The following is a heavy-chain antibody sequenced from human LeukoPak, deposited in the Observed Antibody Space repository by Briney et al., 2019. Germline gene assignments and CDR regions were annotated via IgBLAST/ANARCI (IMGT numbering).Heavy chain of an antibody. V-gene: IGHV3-23*01. CDR2: ISGSGSTT. CDR1: GFTFSSYA. CDR3: AKGCSYGSSHYYYYYMDV. D-gene: IGHD5-18*01. J-gene: IGHJ6*03. Sequence: GALRLSCAASGFTFSSYAMNWVRQAPGKGLEWVSTISGSGSTTFYADSVKGRFTISRDNSKNTLSLQMNSLRAEDTAIYYCAKGCSYGSSHYYYYYMDVWGKGTTVTISS.